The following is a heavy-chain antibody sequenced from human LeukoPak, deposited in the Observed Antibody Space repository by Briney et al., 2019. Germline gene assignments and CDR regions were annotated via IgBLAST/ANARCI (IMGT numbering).Heavy chain of an antibody. CDR3: ASSGYYYGMDV. V-gene: IGHV3-21*01. J-gene: IGHJ6*02. Sequence: GGSLRLSCAASGFTFSSYSMNWVRQAPGKGLEWVSSISSSSSYIYYADSVKGRFTISRDNSKNTLYLQMNSLRAEDTAVYYCASSGYYYGMDVWGQGTTVTVSS. CDR2: ISSSSSYI. CDR1: GFTFSSYS.